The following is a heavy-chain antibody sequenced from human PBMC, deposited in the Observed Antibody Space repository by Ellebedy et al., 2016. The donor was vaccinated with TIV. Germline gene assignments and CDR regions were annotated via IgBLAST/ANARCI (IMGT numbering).Heavy chain of an antibody. CDR3: ARGRGYGYDY. V-gene: IGHV3-21*01. D-gene: IGHD5-18*01. CDR1: GFTFSSYN. J-gene: IGHJ4*02. CDR2: ISSSSIYI. Sequence: GESLKISCGASGFTFSSYNMNWVRQAPGQGLEWGSSISSSSIYIYYAASVKGRFTISRDNAQKSLFLQMNSLRAEDTAVYYWARGRGYGYDYWGQGTLVTVSS.